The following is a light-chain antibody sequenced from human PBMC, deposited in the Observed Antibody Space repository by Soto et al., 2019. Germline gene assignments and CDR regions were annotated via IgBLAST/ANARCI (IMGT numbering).Light chain of an antibody. CDR1: ESVSSN. Sequence: EIVMTQSPATLSVSPGERATLSCRASESVSSNLAWYQQTPGQAPRLLIYGASTRATGIPARFSGSGSGTEFTLTISSLQSEDFAVYYCQAYNNWPPVHSFGQGTKLEI. J-gene: IGKJ2*03. CDR2: GAS. CDR3: QAYNNWPPVHS. V-gene: IGKV3-15*01.